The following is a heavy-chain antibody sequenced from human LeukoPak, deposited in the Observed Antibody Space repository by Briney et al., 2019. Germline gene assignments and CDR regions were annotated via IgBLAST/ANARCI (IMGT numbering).Heavy chain of an antibody. Sequence: PGGSLRLSCAASGFTFSSYWMSWVRQAPGKGLEWVAYMNQDGAKKSYVDSVKGRFTISRDNAKSSLSLQMNSLRAEDTAVYYCARGTNNDYWGQGTPVTVSS. CDR1: GFTFSSYW. CDR2: MNQDGAKK. V-gene: IGHV3-7*01. CDR3: ARGTNNDY. J-gene: IGHJ4*02.